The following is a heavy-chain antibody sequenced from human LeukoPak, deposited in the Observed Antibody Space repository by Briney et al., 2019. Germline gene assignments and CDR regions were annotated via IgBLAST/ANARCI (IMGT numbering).Heavy chain of an antibody. CDR3: AKGSALLWFGEFLEYFQH. Sequence: SVKVSCKASGYTFTSYDINWVRQAPGQGLEWMGRIIPILGIANYAQKFQGRVTITADKSTSTAYMELSSLRSEDTAVYYCAKGSALLWFGEFLEYFQHWGQGALVTVSS. J-gene: IGHJ1*01. CDR2: IIPILGIA. V-gene: IGHV1-69*04. CDR1: GYTFTSYD. D-gene: IGHD3-10*01.